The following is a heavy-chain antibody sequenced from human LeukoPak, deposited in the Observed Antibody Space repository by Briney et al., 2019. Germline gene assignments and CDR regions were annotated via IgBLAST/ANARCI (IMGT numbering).Heavy chain of an antibody. CDR1: GFTVSSNY. D-gene: IGHD6-19*01. J-gene: IGHJ4*02. Sequence: GGSLRLSCAASGFTVSSNYMSWVRQAPGKGLEWVSVIYSGGSTYYADSVKGRFTISRDNSKNTLYLQMNSLRAEDTAVYYCAGQWLPQPIDYWGQGTLVTVCS. V-gene: IGHV3-53*01. CDR2: IYSGGST. CDR3: AGQWLPQPIDY.